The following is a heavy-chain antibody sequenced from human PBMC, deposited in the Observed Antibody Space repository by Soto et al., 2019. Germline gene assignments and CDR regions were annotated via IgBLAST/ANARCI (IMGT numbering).Heavy chain of an antibody. D-gene: IGHD4-17*01. V-gene: IGHV3-30*18. CDR2: ISYHGSDK. Sequence: QVQLVESGGGVVQPGRSLRLSCAASGFTFSNYGMHWVRQAPGKGLEWVAVISYHGSDKYYADSVKGRFAISRDNSKNTLYLQMDRLRAEDTAVYSCSKDHLTTTVTTVGYWGQGTLVTVSS. CDR3: SKDHLTTTVTTVGY. J-gene: IGHJ4*02. CDR1: GFTFSNYG.